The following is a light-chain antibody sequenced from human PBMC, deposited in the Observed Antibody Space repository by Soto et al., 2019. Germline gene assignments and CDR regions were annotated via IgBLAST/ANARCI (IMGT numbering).Light chain of an antibody. Sequence: QSALTQPASVSGSLGQSITISCTGTISDIGSYHYVSWYQHHPGKAPKLIIYEVTNRPSGVSNRFSGSKSGNTASLTISGLQAEDEAHYYCSSSTDTSILFGGGTQLTVL. CDR3: SSSTDTSIL. CDR1: ISDIGSYHY. J-gene: IGLJ7*01. CDR2: EVT. V-gene: IGLV2-14*01.